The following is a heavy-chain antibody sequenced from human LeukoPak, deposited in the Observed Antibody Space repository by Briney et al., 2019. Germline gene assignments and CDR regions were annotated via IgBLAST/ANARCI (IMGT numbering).Heavy chain of an antibody. J-gene: IGHJ4*02. D-gene: IGHD4-17*01. V-gene: IGHV1-2*02. CDR3: ARLDRSYGDYIFDY. CDR1: GYTFTGYY. CDR2: INPNSGGT. Sequence: GASVKVSCKASGYTFTGYYMHWVRQAPGQALEWMGWINPNSGGTNYAQKFQGRVTMTRDTSISTAYMELSRLRSDDTAVYYCARLDRSYGDYIFDYWGQGTLVTISS.